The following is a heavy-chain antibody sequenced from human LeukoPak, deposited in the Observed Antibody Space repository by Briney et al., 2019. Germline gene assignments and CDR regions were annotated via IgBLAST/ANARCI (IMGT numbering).Heavy chain of an antibody. CDR2: ISGSGGST. V-gene: IGHV3-23*01. D-gene: IGHD2/OR15-2a*01. J-gene: IGHJ4*02. CDR3: AKDFLFPGDYFDY. CDR1: GFTFSNAW. Sequence: GGSLGLSCAASGFTFSNAWMSWVRQAPGKGLEWVSAISGSGGSTYYADSVKGRFTISRDNSKNTLYLQMNSLRAEDTAVYYCAKDFLFPGDYFDYWGQGTLVTVSS.